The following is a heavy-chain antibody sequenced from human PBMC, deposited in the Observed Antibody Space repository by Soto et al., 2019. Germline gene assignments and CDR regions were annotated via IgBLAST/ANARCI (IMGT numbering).Heavy chain of an antibody. V-gene: IGHV6-1*01. CDR2: TYYRSKWYN. Sequence: QVQLQQSGPGLVKPSQTLSLTCAISGDSVSSNIAAWNWIRQSPSRGLEWLGRTYYRSKWYNDYAVSVKSRITINPDTSKNQFSLQLNSVTPEDTAVYYCARGSAATPYYYYYYMDVWGKGTTVTVSS. CDR1: GDSVSSNIAA. CDR3: ARGSAATPYYYYYYMDV. D-gene: IGHD2-15*01. J-gene: IGHJ6*03.